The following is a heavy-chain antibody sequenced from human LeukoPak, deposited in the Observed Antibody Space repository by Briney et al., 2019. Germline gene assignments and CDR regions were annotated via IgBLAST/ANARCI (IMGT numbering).Heavy chain of an antibody. J-gene: IGHJ4*02. CDR3: ATLIAATATYYRDY. Sequence: GGSLRLSCAASAFTFSIYAMSCVRQAPGKGLECVSAISGSVDNTYYADSVKGRFTISKDNSKNTLYLQITILKAKDTAVYYCATLIAATATYYRDYWGQGTLVTVSS. CDR1: AFTFSIYA. CDR2: ISGSVDNT. V-gene: IGHV3-23*01. D-gene: IGHD6-6*01.